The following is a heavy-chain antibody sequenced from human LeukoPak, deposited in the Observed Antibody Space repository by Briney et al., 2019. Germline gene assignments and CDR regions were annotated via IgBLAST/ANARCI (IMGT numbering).Heavy chain of an antibody. CDR2: INHSGST. V-gene: IGHV4-34*01. CDR3: TKREGPMSGSYDYFDP. Sequence: SETLSLTCAVYGGSFSGYHWSWIRQPPGKGLEWIGEINHSGSTNYNPSLKSRVTISVDTSKNQFSLKVTSVTAADTAMYYCTKREGPMSGSYDYFDPWGQGTLVTVS. J-gene: IGHJ5*02. D-gene: IGHD1-26*01. CDR1: GGSFSGYH.